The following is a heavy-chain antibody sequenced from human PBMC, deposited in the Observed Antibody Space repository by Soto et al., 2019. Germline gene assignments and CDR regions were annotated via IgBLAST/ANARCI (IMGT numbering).Heavy chain of an antibody. D-gene: IGHD5-12*01. CDR3: ARGNHRWLQLWYFDL. Sequence: QVQLVQSGAEVKKPGSSVKVSCKASGGTFSNYPISWVRQAPGQGLEWMGGIIPIFGTVNYAQKFQGRATITAAESTRTAYMELSSLRSEDTAVYYCARGNHRWLQLWYFDLWGRGTLVTVSS. CDR2: IIPIFGTV. CDR1: GGTFSNYP. J-gene: IGHJ2*01. V-gene: IGHV1-69*12.